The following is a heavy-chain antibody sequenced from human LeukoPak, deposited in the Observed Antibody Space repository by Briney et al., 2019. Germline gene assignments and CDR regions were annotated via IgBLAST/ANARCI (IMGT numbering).Heavy chain of an antibody. CDR3: ARAGEDYYGSGVFDY. D-gene: IGHD3-10*01. V-gene: IGHV4-39*07. CDR2: IYYSGST. Sequence: PSETLSLTSTVSGGSISSSSYYWGWIRQPPGKGLEWIGSIYYSGSTYYNPSLKSRVTISVDTSKNQFSLKLSSVTAADTAVYYCARAGEDYYGSGVFDYWGQGTLVTVSS. CDR1: GGSISSSSYY. J-gene: IGHJ4*02.